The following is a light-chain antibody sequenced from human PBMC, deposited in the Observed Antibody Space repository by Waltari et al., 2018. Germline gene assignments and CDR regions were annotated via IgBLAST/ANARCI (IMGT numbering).Light chain of an antibody. J-gene: IGLJ1*01. CDR1: ISNIGRKT. Sequence: QSVLTQPPSASGTPGQRVTISCSGSISNIGRKTVTWYQQPPGTAPKLLMYSNNQRPSGVPDRFAGSKSGTSASLAISGLQSEDEADYYCLLFYNGAYVFGSGTKVTVL. CDR3: LLFYNGAYV. V-gene: IGLV1-44*01. CDR2: SNN.